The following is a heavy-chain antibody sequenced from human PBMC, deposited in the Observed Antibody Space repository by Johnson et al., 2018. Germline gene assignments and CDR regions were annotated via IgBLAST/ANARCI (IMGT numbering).Heavy chain of an antibody. CDR1: GVTLSNCI. D-gene: IGHD2-15*01. Sequence: QVQLQESGGGVVQPGTSLRLSCGVSGVTLSNCIMHWVRQAPGKGLEWVALISHDEIDKQYGDSAKDRFTIARDISKNTVYLQMNGLRDEDTAVYFGAGEAYSGGWGGIFAIWGQGTMVTVSS. CDR2: ISHDEIDK. V-gene: IGHV3-30-3*01. CDR3: AGEAYSGGWGGIFAI. J-gene: IGHJ3*02.